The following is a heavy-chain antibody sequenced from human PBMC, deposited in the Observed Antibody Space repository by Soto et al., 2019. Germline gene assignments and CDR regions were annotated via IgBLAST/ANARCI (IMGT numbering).Heavy chain of an antibody. D-gene: IGHD5-12*01. J-gene: IGHJ4*02. CDR1: GFTFSSYG. V-gene: IGHV3-33*01. CDR3: ARTWSRYSGYDFVY. CDR2: IWYDGSNK. Sequence: QVQLVESGGGVVQPGRSLRLSCAASGFTFSSYGMHWVRQAPGKGLEWVAVIWYDGSNKYYADSVKGRFTISRDNSKNTLDLQMNSLRAEDTAVYYCARTWSRYSGYDFVYWGQGTLVTVSS.